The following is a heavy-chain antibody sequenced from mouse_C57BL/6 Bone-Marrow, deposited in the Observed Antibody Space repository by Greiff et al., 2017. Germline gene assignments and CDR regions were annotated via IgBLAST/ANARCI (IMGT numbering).Heavy chain of an antibody. CDR3: TKIRITTVVERVYAMDY. CDR2: IYPGNSDT. CDR1: GYTFTSYW. Sequence: VQLQQSGTVLARPGASVKMSCKTSGYTFTSYWMHWVKQRPGQGLEWIGAIYPGNSDTSYNQKFKGKAKLTAVTSASTAYMELSSLTNEDSAVYYCTKIRITTVVERVYAMDYWGQGTSVTVSS. D-gene: IGHD1-1*01. V-gene: IGHV1-5*01. J-gene: IGHJ4*01.